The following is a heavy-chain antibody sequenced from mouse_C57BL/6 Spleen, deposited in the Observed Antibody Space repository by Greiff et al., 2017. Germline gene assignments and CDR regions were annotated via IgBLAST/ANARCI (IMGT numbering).Heavy chain of an antibody. CDR2: IYPGSGNT. D-gene: IGHD6-5*01. CDR3: ARSIEAYWGDY. Sequence: QVHVKQSGAELVRPGASVKLSCKASGYTFTDYYINWVKQRPGQGLEWIARIYPGSGNTYYNEKFKGKATLTAEKSSSTAYMQLSSLTSEDSAVYFCARSIEAYWGDYWGQGTTLTVSS. CDR1: GYTFTDYY. V-gene: IGHV1-76*01. J-gene: IGHJ2*01.